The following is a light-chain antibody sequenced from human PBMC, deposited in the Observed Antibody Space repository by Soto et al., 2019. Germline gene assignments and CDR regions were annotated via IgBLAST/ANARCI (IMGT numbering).Light chain of an antibody. CDR1: SSDVGSYNL. J-gene: IGLJ3*02. V-gene: IGLV2-23*01. Sequence: QSVLTQPASVSGSPGQSITISCTGTSSDVGSYNLVSWYQQHPGKAPKLMIYEGSKRPSGVSNRFSGSKSGNTASLTISGLQAEDEADYYCCSLAGRNTWVFGGGTKLTVL. CDR2: EGS. CDR3: CSLAGRNTWV.